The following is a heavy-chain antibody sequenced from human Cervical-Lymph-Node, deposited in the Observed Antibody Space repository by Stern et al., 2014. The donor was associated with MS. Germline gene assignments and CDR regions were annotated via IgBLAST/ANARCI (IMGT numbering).Heavy chain of an antibody. CDR1: GFTFSAHG. V-gene: IGHV3-33*01. CDR2: IWYDGTSK. J-gene: IGHJ4*02. CDR3: ARGLSYFDY. Sequence: QVQLVESGGGVVQPGRSLRLSCAASGFTFSAHGMHWVRQAPGKGLEWVAVIWYDGTSKYYADSVKGRFTISRDNSKNTLYLQLNSLRVEDTAVFYCARGLSYFDYWGRGTLVTVSS.